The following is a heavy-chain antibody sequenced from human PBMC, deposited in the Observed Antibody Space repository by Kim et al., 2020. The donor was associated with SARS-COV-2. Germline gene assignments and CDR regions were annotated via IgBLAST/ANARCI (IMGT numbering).Heavy chain of an antibody. CDR3: ARHPIFEVARIPGWFDP. CDR1: GGSISSSSYY. D-gene: IGHD3-3*01. J-gene: IGHJ5*02. Sequence: SETLSLTCTVSGGSISSSSYYWGWIRQPPGKGLEWIGSIYYSGSTYYNPSLKSRVTISVDTSKNQFSLKLSSVTAADTAVYYCARHPIFEVARIPGWFDPWGQGTLVTVSP. V-gene: IGHV4-39*01. CDR2: IYYSGST.